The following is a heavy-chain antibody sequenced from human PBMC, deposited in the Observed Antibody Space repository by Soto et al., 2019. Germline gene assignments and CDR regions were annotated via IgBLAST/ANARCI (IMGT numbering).Heavy chain of an antibody. CDR3: AAGGTRGLQSPVDY. CDR2: FDPEDGET. V-gene: IGHV1-24*01. J-gene: IGHJ4*02. Sequence: QVQVVQSGAEVKKPGASVKVSCRVSGHTLTELSMHWVRQAPGKGLEWMGGFDPEDGETIYAQKFQGRVTMTEDTTTETANMELSSMRSEDTAVYYCAAGGTRGLQSPVDYWGQGTLVTVSS. CDR1: GHTLTELS. D-gene: IGHD1-1*01.